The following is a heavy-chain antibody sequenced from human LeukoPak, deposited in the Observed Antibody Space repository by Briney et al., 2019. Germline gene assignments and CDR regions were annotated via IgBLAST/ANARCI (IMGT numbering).Heavy chain of an antibody. CDR1: GFTFSSYW. V-gene: IGHV3-74*01. CDR2: FLSDGSRT. Sequence: PGGSLRLSCAASGFTFSSYWMHWVRHGPGKGLVWVSRFLSDGSRTTYADSVKGRFTISGDNAKNTLYLQMNNLRAEDTAVYYCARVGDYGSGFDFWGQGTLVTVSS. D-gene: IGHD3-10*01. J-gene: IGHJ4*02. CDR3: ARVGDYGSGFDF.